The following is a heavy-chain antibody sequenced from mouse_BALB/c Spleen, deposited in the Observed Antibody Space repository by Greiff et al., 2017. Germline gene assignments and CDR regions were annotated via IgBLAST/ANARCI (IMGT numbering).Heavy chain of an antibody. Sequence: VQLKESGPELVKPGASVKISCKTSGYTFTEYTMHWVKQSHGKSLEWIGGINPNNGGTSYNQKFKGKATLTVDKSSSTAYMELRSLTSEDSAVYYCARPYYYGSSPSYLDDWGQGTTLTVSS. D-gene: IGHD1-1*01. CDR1: GYTFTEYT. J-gene: IGHJ2*01. CDR3: ARPYYYGSSPSYLDD. V-gene: IGHV1-18*01. CDR2: INPNNGGT.